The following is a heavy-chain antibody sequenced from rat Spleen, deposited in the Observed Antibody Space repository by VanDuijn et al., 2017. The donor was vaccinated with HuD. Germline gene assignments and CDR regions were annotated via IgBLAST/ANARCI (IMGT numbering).Heavy chain of an antibody. V-gene: IGHV5-31*01. D-gene: IGHD1-6*01. CDR2: ITKTGGSN. Sequence: EVQLVESGGGLVQPGRSLKLSCVASGFTFNNYGMTWIRQAPGKGLEWVASITKTGGSNYYPDSVKGRFTISRDNAKSTLYLQMNSLRSEDTATYYCTRKYTTDLYWYFDFWGPGTMVTVSS. J-gene: IGHJ1*01. CDR3: TRKYTTDLYWYFDF. CDR1: GFTFNNYG.